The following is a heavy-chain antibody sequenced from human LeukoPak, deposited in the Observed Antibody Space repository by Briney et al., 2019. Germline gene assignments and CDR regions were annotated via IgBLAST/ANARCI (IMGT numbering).Heavy chain of an antibody. J-gene: IGHJ6*04. CDR1: GFTFSSYD. D-gene: IGHD2-15*01. CDR3: AKVGWRGINYYYYYGMDV. CDR2: ISYDGSNK. Sequence: GRSLRLSCAASGFTFSSYDMHWVRQAPGKGLEWVAVISYDGSNKYYADSVKGRFTISRDNSKNTLYLQMNSLRAEDTAVYYCAKVGWRGINYYYYYGMDVWGKGTTVTVSS. V-gene: IGHV3-30*18.